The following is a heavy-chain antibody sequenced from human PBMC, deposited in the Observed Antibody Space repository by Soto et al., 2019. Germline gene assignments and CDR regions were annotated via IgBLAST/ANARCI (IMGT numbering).Heavy chain of an antibody. CDR1: GFIFSIFG. D-gene: IGHD7-27*01. CDR3: VRDLLGSGGHFDY. Sequence: PGGSLRLSCPASGFIFSIFGMHSVRQGPGKGLEGVAHIWYDGSHTYYADSVKGRFTIPRDNSRNTLYLQMNSLRAEDTAVYHCVRDLLGSGGHFDYWGQGT. CDR2: IWYDGSHT. V-gene: IGHV3-33*01. J-gene: IGHJ4*02.